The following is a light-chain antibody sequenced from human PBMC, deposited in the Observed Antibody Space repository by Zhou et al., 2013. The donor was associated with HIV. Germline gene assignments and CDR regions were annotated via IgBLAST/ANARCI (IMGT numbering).Light chain of an antibody. CDR2: KAS. CDR3: QQYASYPLT. Sequence: DIQMTQSPPTLSASVGDRVTITCRASQTINSWLVWYQQKPGRAPKLLMYKASSLEIGVPSKFSGSGSGTDFTLTISSLQPEDFATYYCQQYASYPLTFGGGTKVETK. J-gene: IGKJ4*01. CDR1: QTINSW. V-gene: IGKV1-5*03.